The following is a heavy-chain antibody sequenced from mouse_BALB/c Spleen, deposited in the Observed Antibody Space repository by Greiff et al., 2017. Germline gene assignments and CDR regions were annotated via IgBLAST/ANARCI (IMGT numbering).Heavy chain of an antibody. CDR2: ISSGGSYT. Sequence: EVMLVESGGGLVKPGGSLKLSCAASGFTFSSYAMSWVRQSPEKRLEWVAEISSGGSYTYYPDTVTGRFTISRDNAKNTLYLEMSSLRSEDTAMYYYARGNYGSSSAWFAYWGQGTLVTVSA. CDR3: ARGNYGSSSAWFAY. CDR1: GFTFSSYA. V-gene: IGHV5-9-4*01. J-gene: IGHJ3*01. D-gene: IGHD1-1*01.